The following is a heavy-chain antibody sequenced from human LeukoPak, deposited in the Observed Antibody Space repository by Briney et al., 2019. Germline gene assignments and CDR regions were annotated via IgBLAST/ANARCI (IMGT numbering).Heavy chain of an antibody. Sequence: ASVKVSCKASGYTFTTYAMNWVRQAPGQGLEWMGWINTDTGNPTYAQGFTGRFVFSLDTSVSTAYLQTSSLKAEDTAVYYCARASCTGGTCPTFIDFWGQGTLVTVSS. CDR1: GYTFTTYA. D-gene: IGHD2-15*01. J-gene: IGHJ4*02. CDR2: INTDTGNP. CDR3: ARASCTGGTCPTFIDF. V-gene: IGHV7-4-1*02.